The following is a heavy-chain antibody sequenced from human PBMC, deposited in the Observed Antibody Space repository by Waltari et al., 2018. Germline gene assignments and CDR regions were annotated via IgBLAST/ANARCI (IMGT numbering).Heavy chain of an antibody. J-gene: IGHJ6*03. CDR3: ARVPAATYYMDV. D-gene: IGHD2-2*01. CDR1: GGTSSSYA. CDR2: IIPIFGTA. Sequence: QVQLVQSGAEVKKPGSSVKVSCKASGGTSSSYAISWVRQAPGQWLEWMGRIIPIFGTATYAQKFQGRVTITADKSTSTAYMELSSLRSEDTAVYYCARVPAATYYMDVWGKGTTVTISS. V-gene: IGHV1-69*13.